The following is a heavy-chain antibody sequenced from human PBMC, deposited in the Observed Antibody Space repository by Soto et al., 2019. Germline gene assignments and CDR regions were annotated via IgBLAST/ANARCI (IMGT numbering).Heavy chain of an antibody. V-gene: IGHV3-48*02. CDR1: GFTFSSYS. D-gene: IGHD3-10*01. Sequence: EVQLVESGGGLVQPGGSLRLSCAASGFTFSSYSMNWVRQAPGKGLEWVSYISSSSSTIYYADSVKGRFTISRDNAKNTLYLQTNSLRDEDTAVYYGAREIPSRGAGWFDPWGQGTLVTVSS. CDR3: AREIPSRGAGWFDP. CDR2: ISSSSSTI. J-gene: IGHJ5*02.